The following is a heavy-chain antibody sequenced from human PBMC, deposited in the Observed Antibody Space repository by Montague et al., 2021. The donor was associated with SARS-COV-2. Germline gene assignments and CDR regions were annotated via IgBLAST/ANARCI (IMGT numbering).Heavy chain of an antibody. CDR2: IDDSGST. V-gene: IGHV4-39*02. CDR3: ARRGRKLLPVATTIGGFDI. D-gene: IGHD5-12*01. J-gene: IGHJ3*02. Sequence: SETLFLTCTVSGGSISSSNYYWDWIRQPPGKGLEWIGSIDDSGSTYYXXXLKSRVTISVDTSKNHFSLKLSSVTAADTAVYYCARRGRKLLPVATTIGGFDIWGQGTMVTVSS. CDR1: GGSISSSNYY.